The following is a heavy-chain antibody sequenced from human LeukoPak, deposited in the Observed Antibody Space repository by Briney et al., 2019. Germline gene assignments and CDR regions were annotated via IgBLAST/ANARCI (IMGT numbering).Heavy chain of an antibody. D-gene: IGHD3-10*01. CDR2: IYTSGST. CDR3: ASLWFGVSEY. Sequence: SQTLSLTCTVSGGSISSGSYYWSWIRQPAGKGLEWIGRIYTSGSTNYNPSLKSRVTISVDTSKNQFSLKLSSVTAADTAVYYCASLWFGVSEYWGQGTLVTVSS. CDR1: GGSISSGSYY. J-gene: IGHJ4*02. V-gene: IGHV4-61*02.